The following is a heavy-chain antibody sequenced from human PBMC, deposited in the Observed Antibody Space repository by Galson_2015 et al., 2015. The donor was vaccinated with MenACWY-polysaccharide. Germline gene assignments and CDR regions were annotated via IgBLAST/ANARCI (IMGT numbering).Heavy chain of an antibody. Sequence: SLRLSCAASGFTFSNCAMSWVRQAPGRGLEWVSGISGSGDSTYYADAVKGRLTISRDNSKNTVYLQMDSLRAEGTALYYCAKAYIAVMEDAAYDCWGQGALVTVSS. CDR2: ISGSGDST. CDR3: AKAYIAVMEDAAYDC. CDR1: GFTFSNCA. D-gene: IGHD2-15*01. V-gene: IGHV3-23*01. J-gene: IGHJ4*02.